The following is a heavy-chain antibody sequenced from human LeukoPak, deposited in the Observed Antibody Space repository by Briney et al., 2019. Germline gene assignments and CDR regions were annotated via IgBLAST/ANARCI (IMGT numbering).Heavy chain of an antibody. CDR3: ARDTGYYYDSSGGDAFDI. D-gene: IGHD3-22*01. CDR1: GGSISSSSYY. Sequence: SETLSLTCTVSGGSISSSSYYWGWIRQPPGKGLEWIGSIYYSGSTYYNPSLKSRVTISVDTSKNQFSLKLSSVTAADMAVYYCARDTGYYYDSSGGDAFDIWGQGTMVTVSS. CDR2: IYYSGST. V-gene: IGHV4-39*07. J-gene: IGHJ3*02.